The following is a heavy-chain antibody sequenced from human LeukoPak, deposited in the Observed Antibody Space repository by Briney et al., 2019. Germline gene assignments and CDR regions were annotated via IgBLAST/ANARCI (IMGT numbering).Heavy chain of an antibody. CDR3: ARVHGAYPFDY. CDR1: GFTFSSYV. V-gene: IGHV3-30*04. J-gene: IGHJ4*02. CDR2: ISYDGSNE. D-gene: IGHD4/OR15-4a*01. Sequence: PGGSLRLSCAASGFTFSSYVMHWVRQAPGKGLEWVAIISYDGSNEYYADSVKGRFTISRDNSKNTLYLQMNSLRAADTAVYYCARVHGAYPFDYWGQGTLVTVSS.